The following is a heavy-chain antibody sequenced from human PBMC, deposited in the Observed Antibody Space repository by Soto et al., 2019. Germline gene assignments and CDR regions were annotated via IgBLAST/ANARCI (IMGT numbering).Heavy chain of an antibody. J-gene: IGHJ3*02. CDR1: GGSISSYY. CDR2: IYYSGST. Sequence: SETLSLTCTVSGGSISSYYGSWIRQPPGKGLEWIGYIYYSGSTNYNPSLKSRVTISVDTSKNQFSLKLSSVTAADTAVYYCARYNWGAMGAFDIWGQGTMVTVSS. CDR3: ARYNWGAMGAFDI. V-gene: IGHV4-59*01. D-gene: IGHD1-1*01.